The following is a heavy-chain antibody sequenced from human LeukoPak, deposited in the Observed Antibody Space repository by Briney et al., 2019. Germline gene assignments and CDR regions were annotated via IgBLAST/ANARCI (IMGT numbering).Heavy chain of an antibody. J-gene: IGHJ4*02. CDR2: ISYDGSNK. V-gene: IGHV3-30*04. Sequence: GGSLRLSCAASGFTFSSYAMHWVRQAPGEGLEWVAVISYDGSNKYYADSVKGRFTISRDNSKNTLYLQMNSLRAEDTAVYYCARDGAGGSSTSRQTGLDYWGQGTLVTVSS. D-gene: IGHD2-2*01. CDR3: ARDGAGGSSTSRQTGLDY. CDR1: GFTFSSYA.